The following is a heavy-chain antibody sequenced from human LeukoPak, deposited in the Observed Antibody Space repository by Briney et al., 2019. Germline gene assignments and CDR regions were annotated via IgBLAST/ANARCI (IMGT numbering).Heavy chain of an antibody. Sequence: GGSLRLSCAASGFIFSYYHMDWVRQARGKGLEWVGRIRKRTNSYTTEYAASVRGRVTISRDDSENLLFLHMNSLKAEDSAMYQRGRGMGYMSGTYLFDDWGQGTQVTVSS. V-gene: IGHV3-72*01. CDR1: GFIFSYYH. D-gene: IGHD1-26*01. J-gene: IGHJ4*02. CDR2: IRKRTNSYTT. CDR3: GRGMGYMSGTYLFDD.